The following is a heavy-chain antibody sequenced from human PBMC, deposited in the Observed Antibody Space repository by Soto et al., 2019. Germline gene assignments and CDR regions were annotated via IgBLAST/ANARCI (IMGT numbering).Heavy chain of an antibody. Sequence: QVQLVESGGGVVQPGRSLRLSCAASGFTFSSYAMHWVRQAPGKGLEWVAVISYDGSNKYYADSVKGRFTISRDNSKNTLYLQMNSLRDEDTAVYYCARAFLSAQVFGELSGYWGQGTLVTVSS. D-gene: IGHD3-10*02. CDR2: ISYDGSNK. CDR1: GFTFSSYA. J-gene: IGHJ4*02. V-gene: IGHV3-30-3*01. CDR3: ARAFLSAQVFGELSGY.